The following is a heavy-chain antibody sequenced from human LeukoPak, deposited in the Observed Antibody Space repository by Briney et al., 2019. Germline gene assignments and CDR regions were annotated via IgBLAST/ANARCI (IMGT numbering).Heavy chain of an antibody. D-gene: IGHD2-15*01. CDR2: ISGSGGDT. V-gene: IGHV3-23*01. Sequence: PGGSLRLSCAASGFTFSSSAMSWVRQAPGKGLEWVSVISGSGGDTYYADSVKGRLTISRDISKNTLYLQMNSLRAEDTAVYYCAKGDSGIVRRYYFDYWGQATLVTVSS. CDR3: AKGDSGIVRRYYFDY. CDR1: GFTFSSSA. J-gene: IGHJ4*02.